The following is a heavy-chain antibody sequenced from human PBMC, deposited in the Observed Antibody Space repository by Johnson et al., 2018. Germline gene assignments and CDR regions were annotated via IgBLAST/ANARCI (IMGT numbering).Heavy chain of an antibody. J-gene: IGHJ6*02. CDR2: IWYDGSNP. D-gene: IGHD5-24*01. Sequence: QVQLVQSGGGVVQPGRSLRLSCAASGFTFSSSGMHWVRQAPGKGLEWVAVIWYDGSNPYYADSVKGRFTISRDNSKNTLYLQMNSLRAEDTAVYYCARDRREMATITWYYYYGMDVWGQGTTVTVSS. CDR3: ARDRREMATITWYYYYGMDV. V-gene: IGHV3-33*08. CDR1: GFTFSSSG.